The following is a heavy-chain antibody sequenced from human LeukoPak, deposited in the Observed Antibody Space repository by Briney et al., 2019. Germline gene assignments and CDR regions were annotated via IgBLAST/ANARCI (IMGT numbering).Heavy chain of an antibody. J-gene: IGHJ4*02. CDR1: XXXXXXXX. Sequence: VXXSCKAXXXXXXXXXIHXXXXAXXXXLYWMGMIYPRDGSTSYAQKFQGRVTVTRDTSTSTVHMELSGLRSEDTAVYYCARDQEGFDYWGQGTLVTVSS. CDR3: ARDQEGFDY. CDR2: IYPRDGST. V-gene: IGHV1-46*01.